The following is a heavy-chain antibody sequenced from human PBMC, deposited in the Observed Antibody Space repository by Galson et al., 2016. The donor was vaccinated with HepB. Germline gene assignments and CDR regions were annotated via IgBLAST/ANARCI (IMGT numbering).Heavy chain of an antibody. Sequence: SLRLSCAASGFTFRSYAMHWVRQAPGKGLEWVAVISYDGSKKYYADSVKGRFTISRDNSKNTLYLKMPSLRAEDTAVYYCATSNSRSGSDWRITDYWGQGTLVTVSS. CDR3: ATSNSRSGSDWRITDY. CDR1: GFTFRSYA. CDR2: ISYDGSKK. D-gene: IGHD5-12*01. V-gene: IGHV3-30*04. J-gene: IGHJ4*02.